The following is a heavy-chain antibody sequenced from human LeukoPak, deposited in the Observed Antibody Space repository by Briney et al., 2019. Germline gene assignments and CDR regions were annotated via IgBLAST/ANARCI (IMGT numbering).Heavy chain of an antibody. J-gene: IGHJ6*02. CDR3: TRGSQSDYYYGMDV. Sequence: GGSLRLSCVASGFSFSDSVIHWVRQASGKGLEWVGRIRSRTNTYATAYAASVKGRFTISRDDSKNTAYLQMNSLKTEDTAVYYCTRGSQSDYYYGMDVWGQGTTVTVSS. CDR1: GFSFSDSV. CDR2: IRSRTNTYAT. V-gene: IGHV3-73*01.